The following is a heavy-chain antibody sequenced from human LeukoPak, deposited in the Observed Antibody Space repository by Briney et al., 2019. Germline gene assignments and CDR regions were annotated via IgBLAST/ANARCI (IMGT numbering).Heavy chain of an antibody. CDR1: GLTFDDYA. CDR2: ISWNSGGI. Sequence: GRSLRLSCAASGLTFDDYAMHWVRQAPGKGLEWVSGISWNSGGIGYADSVKGRFTISRDNAKNSLYLQMNSLRAEDMALYYCAKDISTNYDSWGYDYWGQGTLVTVSS. D-gene: IGHD3-3*01. CDR3: AKDISTNYDSWGYDY. J-gene: IGHJ4*02. V-gene: IGHV3-9*03.